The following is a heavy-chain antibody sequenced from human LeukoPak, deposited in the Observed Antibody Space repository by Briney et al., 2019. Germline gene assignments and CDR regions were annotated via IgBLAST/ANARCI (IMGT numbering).Heavy chain of an antibody. Sequence: SETLSLTCTVSGGSISSYYWSWIRQPPGKGLEWIGYIYYSGSTNYNPSLKSRVTISVDTSKNQLSLKLSSVTAADTAVYYCARHLYSSGWYGGPYGMDVWGQGTTVTVSS. CDR1: GGSISSYY. D-gene: IGHD6-19*01. CDR2: IYYSGST. V-gene: IGHV4-59*08. J-gene: IGHJ6*02. CDR3: ARHLYSSGWYGGPYGMDV.